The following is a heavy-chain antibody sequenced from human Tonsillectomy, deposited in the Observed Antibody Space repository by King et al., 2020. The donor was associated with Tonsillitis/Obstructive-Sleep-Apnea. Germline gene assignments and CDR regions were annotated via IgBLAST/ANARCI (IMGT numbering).Heavy chain of an antibody. CDR2: IYWNDGK. J-gene: IGHJ4*02. Sequence: TLKESGPTLVKPTQTLTLTCTFSGFSLSTSGVGVGWIRQPPGKALEWLTLIYWNDGKRYSPSLKSRLTITKDTPNNQVVLTMTNMDPVDTATYYCAHSWGSRGYCSSTSCQNFDYWGQGTLVTVSS. V-gene: IGHV2-5*01. CDR1: GFSLSTSGVG. CDR3: AHSWGSRGYCSSTSCQNFDY. D-gene: IGHD2-2*01.